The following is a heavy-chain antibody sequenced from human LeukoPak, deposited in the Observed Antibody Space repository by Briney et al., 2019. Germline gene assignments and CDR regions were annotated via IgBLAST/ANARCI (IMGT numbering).Heavy chain of an antibody. CDR2: ISGSGGST. V-gene: IGHV3-23*01. CDR3: ASPGILTGYPYAFDI. D-gene: IGHD3-9*01. J-gene: IGHJ3*02. CDR1: GFTFSSYA. Sequence: GGSLRLSCAASGFTFSSYAMSWVRQAPGKGLEWVSAISGSGGSTYYADSVKGRFTISRDNSENTLYLQMDSLRAEGTAVYYCASPGILTGYPYAFDIWGQGTMVTVSS.